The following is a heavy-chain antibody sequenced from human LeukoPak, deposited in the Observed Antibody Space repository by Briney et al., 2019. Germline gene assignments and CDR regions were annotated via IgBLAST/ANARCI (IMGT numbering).Heavy chain of an antibody. D-gene: IGHD6-13*01. V-gene: IGHV1-69*04. CDR2: IIPILGIA. J-gene: IGHJ5*02. CDR3: ARGYSSSWAPYNWFDP. Sequence: SVKVSCKASGGTFSSYAISWARQAPGQGLEWMGRIIPILGIANYAQKFQGRVTITADKSTSTAYMELSSLRSEDTAVYYCARGYSSSWAPYNWFDPWGQGTLVAVSS. CDR1: GGTFSSYA.